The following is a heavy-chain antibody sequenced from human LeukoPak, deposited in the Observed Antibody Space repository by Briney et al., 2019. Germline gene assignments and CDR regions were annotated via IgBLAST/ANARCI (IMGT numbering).Heavy chain of an antibody. J-gene: IGHJ4*02. D-gene: IGHD2-2*01. CDR2: ISDRGGRT. V-gene: IGHV3-23*01. Sequence: PGGSLRLSCAASGFTFSNYAMSWVRQAPGKGLEWVSVISDRGGRTYYADSVKGRFTISRDNSKNTLHLQMNSLRAEDTAVYYCATDGLYCSSTNCYFEYWGQGTLVTVSS. CDR1: GFTFSNYA. CDR3: ATDGLYCSSTNCYFEY.